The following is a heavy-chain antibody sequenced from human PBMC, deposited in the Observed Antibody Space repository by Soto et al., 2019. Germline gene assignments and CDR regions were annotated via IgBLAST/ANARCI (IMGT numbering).Heavy chain of an antibody. Sequence: GGSLRLSCAASGFTFSSYEMNWVRQAPGKGLEWVSYISSSGSTIYYADSVKGRFTISRDNAKNSLYLQMNSLRAEDTAVYYCAREGSSSGSYFYYYYYGMDVWGQGTTVTVSS. V-gene: IGHV3-48*03. CDR1: GFTFSSYE. CDR2: ISSSGSTI. D-gene: IGHD1-26*01. CDR3: AREGSSSGSYFYYYYYGMDV. J-gene: IGHJ6*02.